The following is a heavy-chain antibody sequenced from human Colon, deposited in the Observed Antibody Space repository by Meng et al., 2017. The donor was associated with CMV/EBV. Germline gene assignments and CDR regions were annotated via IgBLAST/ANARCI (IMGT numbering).Heavy chain of an antibody. V-gene: IGHV3-74*03. D-gene: IGHD6-25*01. CDR3: VRGIAANWFDP. J-gene: IGHJ5*02. Sequence: EVQLVESGGGLVQPGGSLRLSCAASGFSFSTYWMHWVRQAPGKGLVWVSGINNDENGRKYADSVKGRFTISRDNTKNTLDLQMNNLRAEDTAVYYCVRGIAANWFDPWGQGTLVTVSS. CDR2: INNDENGR. CDR1: GFSFSTYW.